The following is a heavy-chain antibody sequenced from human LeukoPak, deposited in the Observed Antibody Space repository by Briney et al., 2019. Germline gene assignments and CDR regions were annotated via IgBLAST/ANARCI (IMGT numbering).Heavy chain of an antibody. D-gene: IGHD3-16*01. Sequence: SETLSLTCSVSGVAIRTAYWGWIRQSPGKELEWIGYVDYFGRTKYNPSLRNRATVSIDTSNNKFSLKLTSVTAADTADYYCARHAFGMDVWGQGTTVTVSS. CDR2: VDYFGRT. CDR3: ARHAFGMDV. CDR1: GVAIRTAY. J-gene: IGHJ6*02. V-gene: IGHV4-59*08.